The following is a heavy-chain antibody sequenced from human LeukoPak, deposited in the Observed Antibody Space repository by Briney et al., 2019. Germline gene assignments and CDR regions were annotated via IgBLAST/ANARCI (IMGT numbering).Heavy chain of an antibody. Sequence: PSETLSLTCAVYGGSFSGYYWSWIRQPPGKGLEWIGEINHSGSTNYNPSLKSRVTISVDTSKNQFSLKLSSVTAADTAVYYCARGWIIDYVWGSYRYDAFDIWGQGTMVTVSS. CDR3: ARGWIIDYVWGSYRYDAFDI. CDR2: INHSGST. CDR1: GGSFSGYY. D-gene: IGHD3-16*02. J-gene: IGHJ3*02. V-gene: IGHV4-34*01.